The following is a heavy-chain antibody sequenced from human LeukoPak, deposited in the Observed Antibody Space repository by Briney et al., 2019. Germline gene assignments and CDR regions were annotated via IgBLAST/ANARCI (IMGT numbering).Heavy chain of an antibody. CDR2: IKQDGSEK. D-gene: IGHD5-18*01. CDR3: ARARWGYSCGSAGV. V-gene: IGHV3-7*01. Sequence: GGSLRLSCAASGFTFSSYWMSWVRQAPGKGLEWVANIKQDGSEKYYVDSVKGRFTISRDNAKNSLYLQMNSLRAEDTAVYYCARARWGYSCGSAGVWGQGTLVTVSS. J-gene: IGHJ4*02. CDR1: GFTFSSYW.